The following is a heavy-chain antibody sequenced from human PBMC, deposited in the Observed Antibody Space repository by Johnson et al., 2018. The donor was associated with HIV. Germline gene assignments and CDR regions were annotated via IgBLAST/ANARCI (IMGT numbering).Heavy chain of an antibody. D-gene: IGHD6-13*01. Sequence: QVQLVESGGGLVKPGGSLRLSCAASGFTFSDYYMTWIRQAPGKGLEWVSYISSSGSTIYYADSVQGRSTISRDNAKDSLYLQMNSLRAEDTAVYYCAKMFASAAGLDAFDIWGQGTMVTVSS. CDR1: GFTFSDYY. CDR3: AKMFASAAGLDAFDI. V-gene: IGHV3-11*04. J-gene: IGHJ3*02. CDR2: ISSSGSTI.